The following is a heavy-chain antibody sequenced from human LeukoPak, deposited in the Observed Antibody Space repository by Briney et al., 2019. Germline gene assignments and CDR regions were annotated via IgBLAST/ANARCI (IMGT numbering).Heavy chain of an antibody. J-gene: IGHJ4*02. D-gene: IGHD5-24*01. CDR2: ISSSSSYI. CDR3: ARVVNGDGYNPFDY. Sequence: PGGSLRLSCAASGFTFSSYSMNWVRQAPGKGLEWVSSISSSSSYIYYADSVKGRFTISRDNAKNSLYLQMNSLRAEDTAVYYCARVVNGDGYNPFDYWGQGTLVTVSS. CDR1: GFTFSSYS. V-gene: IGHV3-21*01.